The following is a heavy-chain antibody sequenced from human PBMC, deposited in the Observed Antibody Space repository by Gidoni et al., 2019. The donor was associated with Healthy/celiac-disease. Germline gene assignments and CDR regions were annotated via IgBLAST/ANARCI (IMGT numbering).Heavy chain of an antibody. CDR3: AKDRRYYDSSVGYFDY. D-gene: IGHD3-22*01. CDR2: ISGSGGST. Sequence: EVQLLESGGGLVQPGGSLRLSCAAAGLTFSSYAMSWVRQAPGKGLGWVSAISGSGGSTDYADSVKGRFTISRDNSKNTLYLQMNSLRAEDTAVYYCAKDRRYYDSSVGYFDYWGQGTLVTVSS. J-gene: IGHJ4*02. CDR1: GLTFSSYA. V-gene: IGHV3-23*01.